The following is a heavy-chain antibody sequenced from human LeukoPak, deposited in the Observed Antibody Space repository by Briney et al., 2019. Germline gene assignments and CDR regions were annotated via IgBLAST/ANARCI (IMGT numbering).Heavy chain of an antibody. CDR1: GFTFSDYW. CDR3: SRSLNY. J-gene: IGHJ4*02. V-gene: IGHV3-7*01. CDR2: IKQDGSEK. Sequence: PGGSLRLSCAASGFTFSDYWMDWVRQAPGKGLEWVANIKQDGSEKYYVDSVKGRFTISRDNAKNSLYLQMNSLRAEDTAVYYCSRSLNYWGQGTLVTVSS.